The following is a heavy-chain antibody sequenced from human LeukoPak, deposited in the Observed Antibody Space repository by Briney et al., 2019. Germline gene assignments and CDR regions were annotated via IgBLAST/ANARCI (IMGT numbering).Heavy chain of an antibody. CDR2: ISPYNGNT. Sequence: ASVKVSCKASGYTFTSYGISWVRQAPGQGLEWMGWISPYNGNTNYAQKVQGRVTMTTDRSTSTVYMELRSLRSDDTALYYCARDLFPAASTTGNWFDPWGQGTLVTVSS. CDR1: GYTFTSYG. D-gene: IGHD1-1*01. V-gene: IGHV1-18*01. J-gene: IGHJ5*02. CDR3: ARDLFPAASTTGNWFDP.